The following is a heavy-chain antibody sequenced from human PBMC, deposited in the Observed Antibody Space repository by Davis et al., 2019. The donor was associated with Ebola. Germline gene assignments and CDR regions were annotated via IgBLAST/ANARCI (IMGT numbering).Heavy chain of an antibody. V-gene: IGHV4-34*01. CDR3: ARGRYYYDSSGYWTY. D-gene: IGHD3-22*01. Sequence: SETLSLTCAVYGGSFSGYYWSWIRQPPGKGLEWIGEINHSGSTNYNPSLQSRVTISVDTSKNQFSLKLSSVTAADTAVYYCARGRYYYDSSGYWTYWGQGTLVTVSS. CDR2: INHSGST. J-gene: IGHJ4*02. CDR1: GGSFSGYY.